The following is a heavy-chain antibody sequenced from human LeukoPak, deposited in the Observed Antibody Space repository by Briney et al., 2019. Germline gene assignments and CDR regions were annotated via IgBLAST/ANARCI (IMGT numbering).Heavy chain of an antibody. V-gene: IGHV4-39*01. CDR3: ARVQRWELLSAAYYFDY. J-gene: IGHJ4*02. CDR1: GGSISSSSYY. CDR2: IYYSGST. Sequence: SETLSLTCTVSGGSISSSSYYLGWIRQPPGKGLEWVGSIYYSGSTYYNPSLKSRVTISVDMSKNQFSLKLSSVTAADTAVYYCARVQRWELLSAAYYFDYWGQGTLVTVSS. D-gene: IGHD1-26*01.